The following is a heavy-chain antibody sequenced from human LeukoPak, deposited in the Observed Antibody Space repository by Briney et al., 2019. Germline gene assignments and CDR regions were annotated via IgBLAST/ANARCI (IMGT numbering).Heavy chain of an antibody. CDR3: ARDPSSGWYLKGWFDP. J-gene: IGHJ5*02. V-gene: IGHV3-48*04. D-gene: IGHD6-19*01. CDR2: ISSSGSTI. CDR1: GFTFSRYS. Sequence: PGGSLRLSCAASGFTFSRYSMNWVRQAPGKGLEWVSYISSSGSTIYYADSVKGRFTISRDNAKNSLYLQMNSLRAEDTAVYYCARDPSSGWYLKGWFDPWGQGTLVTVSS.